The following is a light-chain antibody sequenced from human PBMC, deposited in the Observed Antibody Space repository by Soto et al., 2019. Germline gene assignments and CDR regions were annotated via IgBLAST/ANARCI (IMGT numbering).Light chain of an antibody. CDR1: QNISNY. CDR2: DVS. J-gene: IGKJ1*01. CDR3: QQRYNWPRT. Sequence: VVLTQSPATLSLSPGIRATLFCRASQNISNYLIWYQQKPGQAPRLLIYDVSNRATGIPARFSGSGSGTDFTLTISSLEPEDFAVYYCQQRYNWPRTFGQGTKVDIK. V-gene: IGKV3-11*01.